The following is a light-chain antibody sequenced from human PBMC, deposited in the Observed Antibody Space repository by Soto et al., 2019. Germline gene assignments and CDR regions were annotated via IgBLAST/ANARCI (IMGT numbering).Light chain of an antibody. CDR1: QSVSSSY. Sequence: EIVLTQSPGTLSLSPGERATLSCRASQSVSSSYLAWYQQKPGQAPRLLIYGASSRATGIPDRFSGSGSGTDFTLTISRLEPEDSAVYYCQQYSATFGQGTKLEIK. V-gene: IGKV3-20*01. CDR3: QQYSAT. CDR2: GAS. J-gene: IGKJ2*01.